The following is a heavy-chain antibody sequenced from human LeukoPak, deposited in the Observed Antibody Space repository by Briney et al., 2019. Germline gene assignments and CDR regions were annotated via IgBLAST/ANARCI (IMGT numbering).Heavy chain of an antibody. J-gene: IGHJ4*02. CDR3: ARDEDAATTRKGIDY. CDR2: ISSSGGST. Sequence: PGGSLRLSCAASEFTFSSFAMSWVRQPPGKGLEWVSTISSSGGSTFYAESVKGRFTISRDNSKNTLYLQMNSLRAEGTAVYYCARDEDAATTRKGIDYWGQGTLVTVSS. V-gene: IGHV3-23*01. D-gene: IGHD1-26*01. CDR1: EFTFSSFA.